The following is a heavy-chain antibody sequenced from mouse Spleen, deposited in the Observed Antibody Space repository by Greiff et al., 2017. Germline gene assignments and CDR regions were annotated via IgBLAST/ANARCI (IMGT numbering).Heavy chain of an antibody. CDR3: ATGRGHRGSSFAYAMDY. D-gene: IGHD1-1*01. CDR2: INPSSGYT. V-gene: IGHV1-7*01. J-gene: IGHJ4*01. CDR1: GYTFTSYW. Sequence: QVQLQQSGAELAKPGASVKLSCKASGYTFTSYWMHWVKQRPGQGLEWIGYINPSSGYTKYNQKFKDKATLTADKSSSTAYMQLSSLTYEDSAVYYCATGRGHRGSSFAYAMDYWGQGTSVTVSS.